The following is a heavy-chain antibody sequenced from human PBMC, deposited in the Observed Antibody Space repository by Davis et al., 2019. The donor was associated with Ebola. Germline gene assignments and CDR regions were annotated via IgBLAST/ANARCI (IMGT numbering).Heavy chain of an antibody. J-gene: IGHJ4*02. Sequence: SVKVSCKASGGTFSSYAISWVRQAPGQGLEWMGGIIPIFTTANYAQKFQGRVTITADKSTSTAYMELSSLRSKDTAVYYCARDLFGGTAMGPYFDYWGQGTLVTVSS. V-gene: IGHV1-69*06. CDR3: ARDLFGGTAMGPYFDY. D-gene: IGHD5-18*01. CDR2: IIPIFTTA. CDR1: GGTFSSYA.